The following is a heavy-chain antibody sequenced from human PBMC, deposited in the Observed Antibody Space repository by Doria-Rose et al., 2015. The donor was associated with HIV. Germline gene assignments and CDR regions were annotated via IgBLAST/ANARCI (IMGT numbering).Heavy chain of an antibody. CDR1: GVSLSSPGMG. CDR2: IFSDDER. J-gene: IGHJ4*02. Sequence: QITLKESGPLLVKPTETLTLTCTVSGVSLSSPGMGVSWIRQPPGKALEWLANIFSDDERSYKTSLKSRLTISSGTSKSQVVLTMTDMDPVDTATYYCARIKSSRWYHKYYFDFRGQGTLVIVSA. CDR3: ARIKSSRWYHKYYFDF. V-gene: IGHV2-26*01. D-gene: IGHD6-13*01.